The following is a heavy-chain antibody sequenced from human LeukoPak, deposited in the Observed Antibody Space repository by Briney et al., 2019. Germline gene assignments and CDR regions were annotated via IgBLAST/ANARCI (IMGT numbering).Heavy chain of an antibody. CDR2: IYHSGST. V-gene: IGHV4-38-2*02. CDR3: ARDFEYSYGYYYYYYMDV. J-gene: IGHJ6*03. CDR1: GYSISSGYY. Sequence: PSETLSLTCAVSGYSISSGYYWGWIRQPPGKGLEWIGGIYHSGSTYYNPSLKSRVTISVDTSKNQFSLKLSSVTAADTAVYYCARDFEYSYGYYYYYYMDVWGKGTTVTVSS. D-gene: IGHD5-18*01.